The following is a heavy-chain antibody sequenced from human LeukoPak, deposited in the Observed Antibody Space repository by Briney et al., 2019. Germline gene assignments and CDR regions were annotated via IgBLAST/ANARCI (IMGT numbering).Heavy chain of an antibody. V-gene: IGHV3-64*01. CDR2: ISSNEGST. D-gene: IGHD2-2*02. CDR1: GFTFSSYA. CDR3: ARSAAILEYFQH. Sequence: PGGSLRLSCAASGFTFSSYAMHWVRQAPGKGLEYVSAISSNEGSTYYANSVKGRFTISRDNSKNTLYLQMGSLRAEDMAVYYCARSAAILEYFQHWGQGTLVTVSS. J-gene: IGHJ1*01.